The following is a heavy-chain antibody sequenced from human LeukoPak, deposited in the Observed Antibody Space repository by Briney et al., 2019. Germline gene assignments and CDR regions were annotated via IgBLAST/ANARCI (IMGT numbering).Heavy chain of an antibody. CDR2: ISAYNGNT. J-gene: IGHJ5*02. D-gene: IGHD2-2*01. Sequence: ASVKVSCKASGYTFTSYGISWVRQAPGQGLEWMGWISAYNGNTNYAQKLQGRVTMTTDTSTSTAYMELRSLRSEDTAVYYCASTPVPATATEYNWFDPWGQGTLVTVSS. V-gene: IGHV1-18*01. CDR3: ASTPVPATATEYNWFDP. CDR1: GYTFTSYG.